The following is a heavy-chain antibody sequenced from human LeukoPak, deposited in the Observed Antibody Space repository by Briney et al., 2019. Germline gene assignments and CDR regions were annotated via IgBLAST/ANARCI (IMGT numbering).Heavy chain of an antibody. V-gene: IGHV3-23*01. Sequence: GGTLRLSCAVSGFTFSSYGMIWVRQAPGKGLEWVSGISGSGGYTYYADSVKGRFTISRDNSKNTLYLQMNSLRAADTALYYCVQGTRRGAITMVRGVIGKSYYFDSWGQGTLVTVSS. J-gene: IGHJ4*02. D-gene: IGHD3-10*01. CDR2: ISGSGGYT. CDR3: VQGTRRGAITMVRGVIGKSYYFDS. CDR1: GFTFSSYG.